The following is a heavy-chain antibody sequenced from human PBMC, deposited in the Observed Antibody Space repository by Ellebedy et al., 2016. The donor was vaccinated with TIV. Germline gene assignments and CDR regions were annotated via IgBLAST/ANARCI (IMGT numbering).Heavy chain of an antibody. J-gene: IGHJ4*02. Sequence: GGSLRLSCAASGFTFSGYQMHWVRQTPGKGLLWVSRIKSDGRNTAYADSVKGRFTVSRDNAKNTLFLQMNSLRVEDTAVYYCARGYGDDHFDYWGQGTLVVVSS. CDR3: ARGYGDDHFDY. CDR1: GFTFSGYQ. V-gene: IGHV3-74*01. CDR2: IKSDGRNT. D-gene: IGHD4-17*01.